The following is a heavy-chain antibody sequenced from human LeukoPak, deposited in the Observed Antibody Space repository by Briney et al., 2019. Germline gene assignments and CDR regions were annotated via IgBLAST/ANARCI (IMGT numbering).Heavy chain of an antibody. CDR2: IYPGDSDT. CDR1: GYSFTNYW. CDR3: ARIWLRAFDI. V-gene: IGHV5-51*01. Sequence: GESLKISCKGSGYSFTNYWIGWVRQMPGKGLEWMGIIYPGDSDTRYIPSFQGQVTISADKSINTAYLQWSSLKASDTAMYYCARIWLRAFDIWGQGTMVTVSS. D-gene: IGHD3-16*01. J-gene: IGHJ3*02.